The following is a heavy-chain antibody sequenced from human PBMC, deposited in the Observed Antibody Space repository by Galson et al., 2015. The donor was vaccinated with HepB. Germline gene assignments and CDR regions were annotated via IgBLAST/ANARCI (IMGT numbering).Heavy chain of an antibody. CDR2: ISTGSTTI. V-gene: IGHV3-48*02. CDR1: GFSISSYS. CDR3: ASDNYGILTGYGPCEH. D-gene: IGHD3-9*01. J-gene: IGHJ4*02. Sequence: SLRLSCAASGFSISSYSMNWVRQAPGKGLEWVSYISTGSTTIYYADSVKGRFTISRNNAKHSLYLQMNRLRDGDTDVYYCASDNYGILTGYGPCEHWGQGTRVTLSS.